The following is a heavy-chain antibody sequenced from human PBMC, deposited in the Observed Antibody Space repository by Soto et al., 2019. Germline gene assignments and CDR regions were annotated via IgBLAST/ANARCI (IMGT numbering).Heavy chain of an antibody. Sequence: PSETLSLTCTVSGGSVSSYYWSWIRQPAGKGLEWIGRFYTSGNTNYNPSLKSRVTMSLDTSKNQFSLKLSSVTAADTAVYFCASDRTGWFDPWGQGTLVTVSS. CDR3: ASDRTGWFDP. CDR2: FYTSGNT. D-gene: IGHD7-27*01. J-gene: IGHJ5*02. CDR1: GGSVSSYY. V-gene: IGHV4-4*07.